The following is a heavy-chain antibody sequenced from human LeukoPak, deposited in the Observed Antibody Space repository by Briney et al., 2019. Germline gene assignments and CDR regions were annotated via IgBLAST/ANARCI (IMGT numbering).Heavy chain of an antibody. CDR1: GYTFTSYD. Sequence: ASVKPSRKASGYTFTSYDINWVRQATGQGLEWMGWMNPNSGNTGYAQKFQGRVTMTRNTSISTAYMELSSLRSEDTAVYYCARGAAVAGIDNWGQGTLVTVSS. D-gene: IGHD6-19*01. CDR2: MNPNSGNT. V-gene: IGHV1-8*01. CDR3: ARGAAVAGIDN. J-gene: IGHJ4*02.